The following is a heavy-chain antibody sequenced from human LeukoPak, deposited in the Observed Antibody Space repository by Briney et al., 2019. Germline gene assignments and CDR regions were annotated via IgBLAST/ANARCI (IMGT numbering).Heavy chain of an antibody. V-gene: IGHV3-74*01. CDR2: INSDGSST. Sequence: GGSLRLSCAASGFTFSSYWMHWVRQAPGKGLVWVSRINSDGSSTSYADSVKGRFTISRDNAKNTLYLQMNSLRAEDTAVYYCARDSRVRFLEWSVSQWDYYYGMDVWAKGPRSPSP. CDR3: ARDSRVRFLEWSVSQWDYYYGMDV. D-gene: IGHD3-3*01. J-gene: IGHJ6*02. CDR1: GFTFSSYW.